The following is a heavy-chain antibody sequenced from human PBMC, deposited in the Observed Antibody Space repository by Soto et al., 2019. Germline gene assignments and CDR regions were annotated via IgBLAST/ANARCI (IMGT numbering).Heavy chain of an antibody. CDR1: GGSISSHGYY. D-gene: IGHD2-21*02. CDR3: ARGLAYCGGNCYLDYFDY. Sequence: QVHLQESGPGLVKSSQTLSLTCTVSGGSISSHGYYWTWIRHHPGKGLEWIGYIYYSGSTYYNPSPKRRVTSSVDTSKNQSSPKLRSVTAADTAVYYCARGLAYCGGNCYLDYFDYWGQGTLVTVSS. V-gene: IGHV4-31*03. CDR2: IYYSGST. J-gene: IGHJ4*02.